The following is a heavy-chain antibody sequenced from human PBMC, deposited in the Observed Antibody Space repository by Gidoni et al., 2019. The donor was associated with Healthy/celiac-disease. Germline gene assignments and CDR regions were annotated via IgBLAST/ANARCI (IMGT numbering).Heavy chain of an antibody. Sequence: QVQLVESGGGVVQPGRSLKLSCAASGFTFSSYGMHWVRQAPGKGLEWVAVMSYDVSNKFYADSVKGRFTISRDNSKHTLFLQMNSLRVEDTAVYYCAKDQMGANLGTRYYYYGLDVWGQGTTVTVSS. CDR1: GFTFSSYG. J-gene: IGHJ6*02. CDR3: AKDQMGANLGTRYYYYGLDV. V-gene: IGHV3-30*18. D-gene: IGHD3-16*01. CDR2: MSYDVSNK.